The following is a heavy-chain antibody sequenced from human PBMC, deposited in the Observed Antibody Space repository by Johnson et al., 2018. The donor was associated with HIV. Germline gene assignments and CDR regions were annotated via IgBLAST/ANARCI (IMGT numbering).Heavy chain of an antibody. J-gene: IGHJ3*02. CDR2: LSWHSGSL. Sequence: VQLVESGGGLVQPGRSLRLSCAASGFTFDDYAMHWVRQAPGKGLEWVSGLSWHSGSLGYADSVKGRFTLSSDNAKNSLYLQMNSRRAEDTAVYYCAREARSERSAVAVSDAFDIWGQGTMVTVSS. CDR1: GFTFDDYA. D-gene: IGHD6-19*01. CDR3: AREARSERSAVAVSDAFDI. V-gene: IGHV3-9*01.